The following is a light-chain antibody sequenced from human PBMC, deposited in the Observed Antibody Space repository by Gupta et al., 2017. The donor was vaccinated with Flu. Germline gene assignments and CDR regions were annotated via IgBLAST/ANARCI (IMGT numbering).Light chain of an antibody. Sequence: SSELTQDPAVSVALGQTVRITRQADILRNSYASWYQQKPGQAPVLVIYAKNIRPSGIPDRFSGSSSGNTASLTITGAQAEDEADYYCNSRDSTDNHQAVFGGGTKLTVL. V-gene: IGLV3-19*01. CDR2: AKN. CDR1: ILRNSY. CDR3: NSRDSTDNHQAV. J-gene: IGLJ2*01.